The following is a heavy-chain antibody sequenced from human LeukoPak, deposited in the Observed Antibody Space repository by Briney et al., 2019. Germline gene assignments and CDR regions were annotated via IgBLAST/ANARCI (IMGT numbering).Heavy chain of an antibody. CDR2: IVVSGST. D-gene: IGHD3-16*02. Sequence: GGSLRLSCAASGFTFGTSIMSWVRQAPGKGLGWVSSIVVSGSTNYADSVKGRFTISRDNSKNTLYLQMNSLRAEDTALYYCVRGVYQFDSWGQGTLVIVSS. CDR3: VRGVYQFDS. J-gene: IGHJ4*02. CDR1: GFTFGTSI. V-gene: IGHV3-23*01.